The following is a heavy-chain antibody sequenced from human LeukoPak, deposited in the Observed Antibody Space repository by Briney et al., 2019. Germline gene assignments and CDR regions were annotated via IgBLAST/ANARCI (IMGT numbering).Heavy chain of an antibody. CDR3: ARDRNYYGSGSYPRAGYFQH. J-gene: IGHJ1*01. Sequence: SETLSLTCAVYGGSFSGYYWSWIRQPPGKGLEWIGEINHSGSTNYNPSLKSRVTISVDTSKNQFSLKLSSVTAAGTAVYYCARDRNYYGSGSYPRAGYFQHWGQGTLVTVSS. V-gene: IGHV4-34*01. CDR1: GGSFSGYY. CDR2: INHSGST. D-gene: IGHD3-10*01.